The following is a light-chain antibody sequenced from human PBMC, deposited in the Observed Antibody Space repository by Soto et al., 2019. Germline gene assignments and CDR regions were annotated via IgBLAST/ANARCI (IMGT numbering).Light chain of an antibody. J-gene: IGLJ1*01. CDR2: EVS. CDR3: SSYKRSSTLV. CDR1: SSDVGGYND. V-gene: IGLV2-14*01. Sequence: QSALTQPASVSGSPGQSITISCTGTSSDVGGYNDVSWYQQHPGKAPKLMIYEVSNRPSGVSNRFSGSKSGNTASLTISGLQAEDESDYYCSSYKRSSTLVFGTGTKVTVL.